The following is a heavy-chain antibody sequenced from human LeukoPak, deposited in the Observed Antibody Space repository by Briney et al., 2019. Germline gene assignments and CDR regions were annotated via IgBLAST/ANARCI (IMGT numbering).Heavy chain of an antibody. D-gene: IGHD1-26*01. CDR3: ARGSIVGAYYYYGMDV. CDR1: GFTFSSYA. V-gene: IGHV3-30-3*01. J-gene: IGHJ6*02. Sequence: GRSLRLSCAASGFTFSSYAMHWVRQAPGKGLEWVAVISYDGSNKYYADSVKGRFTISRDNSKNTLYLQMNSLRAEDTAVYYCARGSIVGAYYYYGMDVWGQGTTVTVSS. CDR2: ISYDGSNK.